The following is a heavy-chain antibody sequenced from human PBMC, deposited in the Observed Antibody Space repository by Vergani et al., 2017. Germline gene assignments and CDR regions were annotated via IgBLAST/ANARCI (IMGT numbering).Heavy chain of an antibody. J-gene: IGHJ6*03. D-gene: IGHD2/OR15-2a*01. CDR3: ARFGFQSASDNYYYYYMDV. CDR1: GFTFSSYS. Sequence: EVQLVESGGGLVQPGGSLRLSCAASGFTFSSYSMNWVRQAPGKGLEWVSYISSTSSTIYYGDSVKGRFTISRDNAKNSLYLQMNSLRAEDTAVYYGARFGFQSASDNYYYYYMDVWGKGTTVTVSS. CDR2: ISSTSSTI. V-gene: IGHV3-48*04.